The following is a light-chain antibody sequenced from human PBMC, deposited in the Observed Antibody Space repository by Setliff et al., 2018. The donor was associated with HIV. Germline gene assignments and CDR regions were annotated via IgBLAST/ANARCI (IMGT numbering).Light chain of an antibody. CDR2: DVD. V-gene: IGLV2-14*03. CDR3: SSYTSSSTLV. Sequence: QSVLTQPASVSGSPGQSVTIPCTGASSDVGRYNFVSWYQQHPGKAPQLMIYDVDHRPAGVSNRFSGSKSGNTASLAISGLQAEDEADYYCSSYTSSSTLVFGGGTKVTVL. J-gene: IGLJ3*02. CDR1: SSDVGRYNF.